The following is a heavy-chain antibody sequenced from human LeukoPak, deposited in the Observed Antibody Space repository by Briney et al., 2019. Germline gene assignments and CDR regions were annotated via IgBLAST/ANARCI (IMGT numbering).Heavy chain of an antibody. J-gene: IGHJ4*02. CDR2: ISYDGSNK. CDR1: GFTFSSYG. D-gene: IGHD6-6*01. CDR3: AKSSSSADFDY. V-gene: IGHV3-30*18. Sequence: GGSLRLSCAASGFTFSSYGMHWVRQAPVKGLEWVAVISYDGSNKYYADSVKGRFTISRDNSKNTLYLQMNSLRAEDTAVYYCAKSSSSADFDYWGQGTLVTVSS.